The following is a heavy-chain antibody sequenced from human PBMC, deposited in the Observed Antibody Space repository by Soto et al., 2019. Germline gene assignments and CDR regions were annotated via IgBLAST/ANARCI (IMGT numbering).Heavy chain of an antibody. CDR3: AIDKELRRGLELDY. J-gene: IGHJ4*02. CDR1: GFTFSSYG. V-gene: IGHV3-33*01. Sequence: QVQLVESGGGVVQPGRSLRLSCAASGFTFSSYGMHWVRQAPGMGLQWVALIWYDGTNKYYADSVKGRFTISRDNSKNMLYLQMNSLRAEDTAVYYCAIDKELRRGLELDYWGQGTLVTVSS. D-gene: IGHD1-1*01. CDR2: IWYDGTNK.